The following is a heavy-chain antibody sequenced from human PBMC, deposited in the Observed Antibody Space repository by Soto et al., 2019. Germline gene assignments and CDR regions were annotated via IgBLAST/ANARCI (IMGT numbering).Heavy chain of an antibody. CDR1: GFPFTSYA. D-gene: IGHD6-19*01. CDR3: AKPGLTVAGTRYFDH. CDR2: IGSDGTAI. Sequence: EVQLLESGGGLVQPGGSLRLSCAASGFPFTSYAMSWVRQAPGKGLEWVSAIGSDGTAIHYVDSVKGRFTIQKDNSKDTPDLQMNSLRAEDTAVYYCAKPGLTVAGTRYFDHWGQGTLVTVSS. V-gene: IGHV3-23*05. J-gene: IGHJ4*02.